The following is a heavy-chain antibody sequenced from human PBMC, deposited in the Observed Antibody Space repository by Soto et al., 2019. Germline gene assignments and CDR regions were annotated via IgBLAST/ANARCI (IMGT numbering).Heavy chain of an antibody. CDR3: ARDEPPRWFGELPSYYYYYMDV. J-gene: IGHJ6*03. Sequence: ASVKVSCKASGYTFTSYGISWVRQAPGQGLEWMGWISAYNGNTNYAQKLQGRGTMTTDTSTSTAYMELRSLRSDDTAVYYCARDEPPRWFGELPSYYYYYMDVWGKGTTVTVSS. D-gene: IGHD3-10*01. CDR1: GYTFTSYG. CDR2: ISAYNGNT. V-gene: IGHV1-18*01.